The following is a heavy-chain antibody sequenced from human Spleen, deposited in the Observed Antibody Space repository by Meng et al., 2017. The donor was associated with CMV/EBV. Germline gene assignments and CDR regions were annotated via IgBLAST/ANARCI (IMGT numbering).Heavy chain of an antibody. J-gene: IGHJ5*02. D-gene: IGHD2-2*01. CDR2: ISSSSSTI. CDR3: ARGDIVVVPAALGYNWFDP. Sequence: GESLKISCAASGFTFSSYSMNWVRQAPGKGLEWVSYISSSSSTIYYADSVKGRFTISRDNAKNPLYLQMNSLRAEDTAVYYCARGDIVVVPAALGYNWFDPWGQGTLVTVSS. V-gene: IGHV3-48*04. CDR1: GFTFSSYS.